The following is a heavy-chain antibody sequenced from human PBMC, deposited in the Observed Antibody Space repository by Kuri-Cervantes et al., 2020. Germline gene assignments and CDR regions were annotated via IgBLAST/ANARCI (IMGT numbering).Heavy chain of an antibody. CDR3: ARTRYDILAGYFYYYYGIDV. D-gene: IGHD3-9*01. CDR2: IYYSGRT. CDR1: GYSISTVYY. Sequence: SETLSPTCTVSGYSISTVYYWGWIRQPTGKGLEWIGYIYYSGRTNYNPSLKSRVTISVDTSKNQFSLKLSSVTAADTAMYYCARTRYDILAGYFYYYYGIDVWGQGTTVTVSS. J-gene: IGHJ6*02. V-gene: IGHV4-61*01.